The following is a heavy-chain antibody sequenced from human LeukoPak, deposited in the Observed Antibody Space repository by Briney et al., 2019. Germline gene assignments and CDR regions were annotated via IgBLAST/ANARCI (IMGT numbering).Heavy chain of an antibody. V-gene: IGHV3-43*02. CDR2: ISGDGGST. Sequence: TGGSLRLSCVASGFTFDDYAMHWVRQAPGKGLEWVSLISGDGGSTYYADSVKGRVTISRDNSKNSLYLQMNSLRTEDTALYYCAKVPQTGVSFDIWGQGTMVTVSS. D-gene: IGHD1-14*01. J-gene: IGHJ3*02. CDR1: GFTFDDYA. CDR3: AKVPQTGVSFDI.